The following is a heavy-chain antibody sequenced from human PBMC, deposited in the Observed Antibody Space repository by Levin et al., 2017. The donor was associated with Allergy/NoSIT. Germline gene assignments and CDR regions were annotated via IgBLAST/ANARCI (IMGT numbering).Heavy chain of an antibody. V-gene: IGHV3-23*01. D-gene: IGHD4-11*01. Sequence: GGSLRLSCVASGFTSNIYVMRWVRQAPGKGLEWVSSITDDGGTYYGGSVKGRFTITRDNSKNTLYRQITSLRAEDPAVYYCAKSMTPTTRFGMDVWGTGTTVTVSS. CDR3: AKSMTPTTRFGMDV. CDR1: GFTSNIYV. J-gene: IGHJ6*03. CDR2: ITDDGGT.